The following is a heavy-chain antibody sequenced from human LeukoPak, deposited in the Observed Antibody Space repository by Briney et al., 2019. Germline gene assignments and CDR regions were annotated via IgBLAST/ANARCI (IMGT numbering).Heavy chain of an antibody. D-gene: IGHD4-11*01. CDR1: GFTFSSYA. CDR3: ARGGVTTNWFDP. V-gene: IGHV3-30*01. CDR2: ISYDGSNK. Sequence: PGGSLRLSCAASGFTFSSYAMPWVRQAPGKGLAWVAVISYDGSNKYYADSVKGRFTISRDNSKNTLYLQMNSLRAEDTAVYYCARGGVTTNWFDPWGQGTLVTVSP. J-gene: IGHJ5*02.